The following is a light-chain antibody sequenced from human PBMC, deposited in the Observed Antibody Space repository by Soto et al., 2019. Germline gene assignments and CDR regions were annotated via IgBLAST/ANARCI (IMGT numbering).Light chain of an antibody. V-gene: IGKV3-11*01. Sequence: EIVLTQSPATLSLSPGERATLSCRASQSVSSYLAWYQQKPGQAPRLLIYDASNRATGIPARFSCSGSGTDFTLTISSVEPGDFGVYYCQLRRNWPLTFGGGTKVEIK. CDR2: DAS. CDR3: QLRRNWPLT. CDR1: QSVSSY. J-gene: IGKJ4*01.